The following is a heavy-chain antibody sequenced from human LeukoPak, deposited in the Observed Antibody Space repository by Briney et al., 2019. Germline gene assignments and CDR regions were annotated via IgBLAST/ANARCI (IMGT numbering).Heavy chain of an antibody. Sequence: ASVKVSCKASGYTFNNYGVSWVRQAPGQGLEWMGWISAYDGNTDYAQKFQGRVSMTTDTSTSTAYMELRSLRSDDTAVYYCARDAYGAYRGYFDYWGQGTLVTVSS. CDR2: ISAYDGNT. D-gene: IGHD4-17*01. J-gene: IGHJ4*02. CDR3: ARDAYGAYRGYFDY. CDR1: GYTFNNYG. V-gene: IGHV1-18*01.